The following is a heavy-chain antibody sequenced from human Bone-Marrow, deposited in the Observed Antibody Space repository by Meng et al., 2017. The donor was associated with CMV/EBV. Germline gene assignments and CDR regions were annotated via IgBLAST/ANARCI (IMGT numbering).Heavy chain of an antibody. CDR2: ISSSSSYI. CDR3: ARGGASALVVPAAIDY. CDR1: GFILSNNY. Sequence: GESLKISCAASGFILSNNYMSWVRQAPGKGLEWVSSISSSSSYIYYADSVKGRFTISRDNAKNSLYLQMNSLRAEDTAVYYCARGGASALVVPAAIDYWGQGTLVTVSS. D-gene: IGHD2-2*01. V-gene: IGHV3-21*01. J-gene: IGHJ4*02.